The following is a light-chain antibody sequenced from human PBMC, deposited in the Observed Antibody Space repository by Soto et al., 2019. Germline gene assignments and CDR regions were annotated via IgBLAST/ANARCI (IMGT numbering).Light chain of an antibody. CDR2: DAS. J-gene: IGKJ4*01. CDR3: QERSKWPSRS. CDR1: QSVSTY. V-gene: IGKV3-11*01. Sequence: EIVLIQSPASLSLSAGERATLSCRASQSVSTYLAWYQHKAGQAPRLLIYDASNRASGVPARFSGSGSETDSTLTIDSLEPEASAIYFCQERSKWPSRSFGGGTKVEIK.